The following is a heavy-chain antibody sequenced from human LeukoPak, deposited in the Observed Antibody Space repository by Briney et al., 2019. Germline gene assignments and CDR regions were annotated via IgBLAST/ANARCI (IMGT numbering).Heavy chain of an antibody. V-gene: IGHV1-8*01. CDR2: MNPNSGNT. CDR1: GYTFTSYD. Sequence: GASVTVSCTASGYTFTSYDINWVRQATGQGLAWMGWMNPNSGNTGYAQKFQGRVTMTRNTSISTAYMELSSLRSEDTAAYYCARSGMDGGALPAFDIWGQGTMVTVSS. CDR3: ARSGMDGGALPAFDI. D-gene: IGHD1-26*01. J-gene: IGHJ3*02.